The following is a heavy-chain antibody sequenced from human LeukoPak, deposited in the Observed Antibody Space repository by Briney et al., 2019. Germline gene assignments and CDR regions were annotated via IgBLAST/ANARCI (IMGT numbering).Heavy chain of an antibody. CDR1: GFIFSSCG. CDR2: IWYDGSKK. CDR3: AKLGQQLASFYGMDV. Sequence: GGSLRLSCAASGFIFSSCGMHWVRQAAGKGLEWVAVIWYDGSKKYYADSVKGRFTISRDNSKNTLYLQMNSLRAEDTALCYCAKLGQQLASFYGMDVWGQGTTVTVSS. D-gene: IGHD6-13*01. V-gene: IGHV3-33*06. J-gene: IGHJ6*02.